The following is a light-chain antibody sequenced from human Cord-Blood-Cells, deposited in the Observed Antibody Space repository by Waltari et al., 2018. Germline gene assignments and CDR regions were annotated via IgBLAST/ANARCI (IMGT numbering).Light chain of an antibody. J-gene: IGKJ5*01. Sequence: EIVLTQSPATLSLSPGERATLSCRASQSVSSYLAWYQQKPSQAPRLLIYDASNRTTGIPARVSSSGSGTDFTLTISSLEPEDFAVYYCQQRSHWPTFGQGTRLEIK. CDR1: QSVSSY. CDR2: DAS. CDR3: QQRSHWPT. V-gene: IGKV3-11*01.